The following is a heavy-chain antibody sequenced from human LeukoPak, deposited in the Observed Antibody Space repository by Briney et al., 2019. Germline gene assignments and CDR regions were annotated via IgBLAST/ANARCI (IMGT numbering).Heavy chain of an antibody. V-gene: IGHV3-30*18. J-gene: IGHJ4*02. D-gene: IGHD3-9*01. Sequence: GRSLRLSCAASGLTFSSYGMHWVRQAPGKGLEWVAVISYDGSNKYYADSVKGRFTISRDNSKNTLYLQMNSLRAEDTAVYYCAKDDRYFDWFSRIDYWGQGTLVTVSS. CDR1: GLTFSSYG. CDR3: AKDDRYFDWFSRIDY. CDR2: ISYDGSNK.